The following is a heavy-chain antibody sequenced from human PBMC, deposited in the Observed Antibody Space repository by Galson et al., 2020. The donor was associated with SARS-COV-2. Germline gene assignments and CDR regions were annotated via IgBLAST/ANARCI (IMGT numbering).Heavy chain of an antibody. V-gene: IGHV1-18*04. CDR3: SRDERFLDGQLAD. CDR1: GYIFTNYG. J-gene: IGHJ4*02. D-gene: IGHD6-13*01. CDR2: ISPYYDTP. Sequence: ASVKVSCKASGYIFTNYGISWVRQAPGQGLEWVGWISPYYDTPNYAQKFQGRITMTIDTSTTTAYMELRSLRSDDTAVYYCSRDERFLDGQLADWGQGTLVTVSS.